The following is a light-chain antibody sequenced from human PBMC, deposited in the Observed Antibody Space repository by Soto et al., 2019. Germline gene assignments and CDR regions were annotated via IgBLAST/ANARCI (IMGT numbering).Light chain of an antibody. J-gene: IGKJ1*01. CDR1: QSVTNY. V-gene: IGKV3-11*01. CDR2: DAS. Sequence: EICLTQSPATLSLSPGERAPLTCRASQSVTNYIAWYQQKPGQAPRLLIYDASNRAPGFPARFSGSGSGTDFTLTISSLQSEDFAVYYCQQYDNWPWTFGQGTKVDIK. CDR3: QQYDNWPWT.